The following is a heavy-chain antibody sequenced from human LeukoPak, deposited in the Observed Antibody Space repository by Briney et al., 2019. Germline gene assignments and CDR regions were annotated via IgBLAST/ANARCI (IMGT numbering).Heavy chain of an antibody. Sequence: ASVKVSCKTSGYRFSDYYMHWVRQAPGQGLEWMGWVNSNTGGTHYAQKFEGRVTMTRDTSISTAYMELSRLKSDDTAVYYWARGYCSGGSCYHFESWGQGTLVTVSS. D-gene: IGHD2-15*01. CDR3: ARGYCSGGSCYHFES. J-gene: IGHJ4*02. CDR2: VNSNTGGT. CDR1: GYRFSDYY. V-gene: IGHV1-2*02.